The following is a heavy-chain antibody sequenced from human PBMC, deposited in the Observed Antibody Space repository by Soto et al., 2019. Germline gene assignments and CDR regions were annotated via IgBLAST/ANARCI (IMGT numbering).Heavy chain of an antibody. V-gene: IGHV4-59*01. Sequence: SETLSLTCTVSGGSISSYYWSWIRQPPGKGLEWIGYIYYSGSTNYNPSLKSRVTISVDTSKNQFSLKLSSVTAADTAVYYCARELRGYCSGGSCYPPWFDPWGQGTLVTVSS. J-gene: IGHJ5*02. CDR2: IYYSGST. D-gene: IGHD2-15*01. CDR1: GGSISSYY. CDR3: ARELRGYCSGGSCYPPWFDP.